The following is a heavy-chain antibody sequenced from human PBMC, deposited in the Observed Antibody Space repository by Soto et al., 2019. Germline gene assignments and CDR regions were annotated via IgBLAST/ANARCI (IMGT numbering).Heavy chain of an antibody. J-gene: IGHJ5*02. CDR3: ARDWSRSGSYMWFDP. Sequence: EVQLVESGGGLVQPGGSLRLSCAASGFTFSTYWMNWVRQAPGKGLEWVANIKQDGSEKYYVDSVKGRFTISRDNAKNSLYLQRNSLRAEDTAVYYCARDWSRSGSYMWFDPWGQGTLVTVSS. CDR2: IKQDGSEK. CDR1: GFTFSTYW. D-gene: IGHD3-10*01. V-gene: IGHV3-7*01.